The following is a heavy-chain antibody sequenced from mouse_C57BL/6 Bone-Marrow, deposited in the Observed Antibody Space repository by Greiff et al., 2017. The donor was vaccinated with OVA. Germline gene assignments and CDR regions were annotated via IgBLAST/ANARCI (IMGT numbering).Heavy chain of an antibody. D-gene: IGHD2-3*01. CDR2: IYWDDDK. V-gene: IGHV8-12*01. CDR3: ARRGYYDGYLPFDY. CDR1: GFSLSTSGMG. Sequence: LKESGPGILQSSQTLSLTCSFSGFSLSTSGMGVSWIRQPSGKGLEWLAHIYWDDDKRYNPSLKSRLTISKDTSRNQVFLKITSVDTADTATYYCARRGYYDGYLPFDYWGQGTTLTVSS. J-gene: IGHJ2*01.